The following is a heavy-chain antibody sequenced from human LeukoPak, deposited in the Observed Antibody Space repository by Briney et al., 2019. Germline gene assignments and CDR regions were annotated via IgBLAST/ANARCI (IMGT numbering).Heavy chain of an antibody. CDR3: ARDYWWNYDY. CDR2: ISKDGSDK. CDR1: GFTFSSYG. V-gene: IGHV3-30*03. Sequence: PGRSPRLSCAASGFTFSSYGMQWVRQAPGKGLEWVAVISKDGSDKYYPGSVRGRFTISRDNSKNTIYLQMDSLRAEDTAIYYCARDYWWNYDYWGQGTLVTVSS. D-gene: IGHD1-7*01. J-gene: IGHJ4*02.